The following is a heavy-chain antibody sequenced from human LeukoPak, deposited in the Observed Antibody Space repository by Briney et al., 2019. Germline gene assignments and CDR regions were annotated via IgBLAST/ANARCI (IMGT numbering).Heavy chain of an antibody. J-gene: IGHJ4*02. CDR1: GFTFSSYA. Sequence: GGSLRLPCAASGFTFSSYAMNWVRQAPGKGLEWVGRIKSKTDGGTTDYAAPVKGRFTISRDDSKNTLYLQMNSLKTEDTAVYYCTTGAPLYYDSVWGSYRTPFDYWGQGTLVTVSS. V-gene: IGHV3-15*01. D-gene: IGHD3-16*02. CDR3: TTGAPLYYDSVWGSYRTPFDY. CDR2: IKSKTDGGTT.